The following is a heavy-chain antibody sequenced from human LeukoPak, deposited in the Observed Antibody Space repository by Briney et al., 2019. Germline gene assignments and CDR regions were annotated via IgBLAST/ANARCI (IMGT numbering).Heavy chain of an antibody. CDR3: AKLRSGGPAAGNY. Sequence: PGGSLRLSCAASGFTFSSYARSWVRQAPGKGLEWVSTISGSDDSTYYADSVKGRFTISRDNSKNTVYLHMNSLRAEDTAVYFCAKLRSGGPAAGNYWGQGTLVTVSS. V-gene: IGHV3-23*01. D-gene: IGHD6-13*01. CDR1: GFTFSSYA. CDR2: ISGSDDST. J-gene: IGHJ4*02.